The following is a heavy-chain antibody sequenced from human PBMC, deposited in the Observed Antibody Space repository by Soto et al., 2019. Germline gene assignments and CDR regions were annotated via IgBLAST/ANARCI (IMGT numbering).Heavy chain of an antibody. CDR2: IYYSGST. CDR3: ARHPMVYGSGSYYNTRYNWFDP. CDR1: GVSISSYY. V-gene: IGHV4-59*08. Sequence: SETLSLTCTVSGVSISSYYWSWIRQPPGKGLEWIGYIYYSGSTNYNPSLKSRVTISVDTSKNQFSLKLSSVTAADTAVYYCARHPMVYGSGSYYNTRYNWFDPWGQGTLVTVSS. D-gene: IGHD3-10*01. J-gene: IGHJ5*02.